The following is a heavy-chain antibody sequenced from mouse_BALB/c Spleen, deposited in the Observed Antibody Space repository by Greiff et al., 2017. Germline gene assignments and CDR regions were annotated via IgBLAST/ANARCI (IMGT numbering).Heavy chain of an antibody. J-gene: IGHJ4*01. CDR3: ARGEDYDYDGDAMDY. CDR1: GYTFTSYV. D-gene: IGHD2-4*01. CDR2: INPYNDGT. Sequence: VQLQQSGPELVKPGASVKMSCKASGYTFTSYVMHWVKQKPGQGLEWIGYINPYNDGTKYNEKFKGKPTLTSDKSSSTAYMELSSLTSEDSAVYYCARGEDYDYDGDAMDYWGQGTSVTVSS. V-gene: IGHV1-14*01.